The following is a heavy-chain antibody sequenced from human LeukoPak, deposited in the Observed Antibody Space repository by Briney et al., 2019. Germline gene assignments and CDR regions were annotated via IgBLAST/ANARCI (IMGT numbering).Heavy chain of an antibody. J-gene: IGHJ4*02. Sequence: SGGSLRLSCAASGFTFSSYAMSGVRQAPGKGLEWVSAISGSGGSTYYADSVKGRFTISRDNSKNTLYLQMNSLRAEDTAVYYCAISRRRSCSSTSCPIDYWGQGTLVTVSS. CDR2: ISGSGGST. CDR1: GFTFSSYA. CDR3: AISRRRSCSSTSCPIDY. D-gene: IGHD2-2*01. V-gene: IGHV3-23*01.